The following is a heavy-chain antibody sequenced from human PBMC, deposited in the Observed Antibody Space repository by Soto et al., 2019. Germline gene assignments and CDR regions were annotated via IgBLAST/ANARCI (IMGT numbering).Heavy chain of an antibody. CDR3: ARYSSGWPIAPAHFDY. J-gene: IGHJ4*02. CDR2: IYYSGST. CDR1: GGSVSSGSYY. V-gene: IGHV4-61*01. Sequence: SETLSLTCTVSGGSVSSGSYYWSWIRQPPGKGLEWIGYIYYSGSTNYNPSLKSRVTISVDTSKNQFSLKLSSVTAADTAVYYCARYSSGWPIAPAHFDYWGQGTLVTVSS. D-gene: IGHD6-19*01.